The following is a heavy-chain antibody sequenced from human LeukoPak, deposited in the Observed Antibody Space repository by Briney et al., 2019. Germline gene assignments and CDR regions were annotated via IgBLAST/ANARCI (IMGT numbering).Heavy chain of an antibody. CDR2: IRYDGSNK. J-gene: IGHJ4*02. CDR1: GFTFSSYG. Sequence: GGSLRLSCAASGFTFSSYGMHWVRQAPGKGLEWVAFIRYDGSNKYYADSVKGRFTISRDNSKNTLYLQMNSLRAEDTAVYYCALAYSYYFDYWGQGTLVTVSS. D-gene: IGHD3-16*01. CDR3: ALAYSYYFDY. V-gene: IGHV3-30*02.